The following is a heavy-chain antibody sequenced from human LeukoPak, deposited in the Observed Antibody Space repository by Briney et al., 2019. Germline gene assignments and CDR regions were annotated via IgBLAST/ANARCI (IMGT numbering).Heavy chain of an antibody. V-gene: IGHV4-4*07. D-gene: IGHD6-19*01. Sequence: PSETLSLTCTVSGGSISSYYWTWIREPAGKGLEWIVRTHNSGSTTHNPSLKSRVTMSVDTSNNQFSLMLSSVTAADTAVYYCARESEVPGGRSWDFWGQGTLVTVSS. CDR3: ARESEVPGGRSWDF. J-gene: IGHJ4*02. CDR2: THNSGST. CDR1: GGSISSYY.